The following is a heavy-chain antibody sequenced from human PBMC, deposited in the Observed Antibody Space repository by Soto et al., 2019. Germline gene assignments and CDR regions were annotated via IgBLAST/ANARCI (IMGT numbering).Heavy chain of an antibody. CDR3: ARDLPGDYYESSGYYGTVGVIPDY. D-gene: IGHD3-22*01. CDR2: ISAYNGNT. CDR1: GYTFTSYG. V-gene: IGHV1-18*01. J-gene: IGHJ4*02. Sequence: QVQLVQSGAEVKKPGASVKVSCKASGYTFTSYGISWVRQAPGQGLEWMGWISAYNGNTNYAQKLQGRVTMTTDTSTSTDYMELRCLISDDTSVYYCARDLPGDYYESSGYYGTVGVIPDYWGQGTLVTVSS.